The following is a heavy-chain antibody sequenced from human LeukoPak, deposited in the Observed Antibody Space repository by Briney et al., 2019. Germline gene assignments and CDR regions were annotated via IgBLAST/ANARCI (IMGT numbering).Heavy chain of an antibody. V-gene: IGHV3-7*01. CDR1: GFTLSNYW. CDR2: IKDDGSAK. J-gene: IGHJ4*02. D-gene: IGHD1-1*01. Sequence: GGSLRLSCAASGFTLSNYWMTWVRQAPGKGLEWVASIKDDGSAKYYDNSVQGQFSISRGDAKNSLYLQMNSLTFDDTAVYYCARIQLYHGDFDSWGQGTLVTVSS. CDR3: ARIQLYHGDFDS.